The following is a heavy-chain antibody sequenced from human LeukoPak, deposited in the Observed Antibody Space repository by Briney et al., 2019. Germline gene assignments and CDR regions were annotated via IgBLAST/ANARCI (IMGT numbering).Heavy chain of an antibody. CDR2: ISACNGNT. J-gene: IGHJ4*02. D-gene: IGHD3-22*01. V-gene: IGHV1-18*01. CDR1: GYTFTSYG. Sequence: ASVKVSCKASGYTFTSYGISWVRQAPGQGLEWMGWISACNGNTNYAQKLQGRVTTTTDTSTSTAYMELRSLRSDDTAVYYCARADSSGYHRYFDYWGQGTLVTVSS. CDR3: ARADSSGYHRYFDY.